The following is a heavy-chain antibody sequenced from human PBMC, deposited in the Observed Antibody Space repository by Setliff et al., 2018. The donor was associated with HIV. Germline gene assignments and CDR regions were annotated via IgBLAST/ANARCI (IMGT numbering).Heavy chain of an antibody. D-gene: IGHD3-3*01. Sequence: PGGSLRLSCAASGFTFSSYAMHWVRQAPGKGLEWVAVISYDGSNKYYADSVKGRFTISRDNSKNTLYLQMNSLRAEDTAVYYCARVRPYDFWSGYYTGRGDYYYYGMDVWGQGTTVTV. CDR3: ARVRPYDFWSGYYTGRGDYYYYGMDV. CDR1: GFTFSSYA. J-gene: IGHJ6*02. CDR2: ISYDGSNK. V-gene: IGHV3-30*04.